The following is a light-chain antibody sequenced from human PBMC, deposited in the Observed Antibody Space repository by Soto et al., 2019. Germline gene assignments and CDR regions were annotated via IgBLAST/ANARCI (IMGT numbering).Light chain of an antibody. Sequence: QSALTQPRSVSGSPGQSVTISCTGTTGDVGAYNFVSWYQLHPGKAPKLMIYDASKRPSGVPDRFSASKSGNTASLPISGLQDEDEAEYYCCSYAGSFTWVFGRGTKLTVL. V-gene: IGLV2-11*01. CDR1: TGDVGAYNF. CDR3: CSYAGSFTWV. CDR2: DAS. J-gene: IGLJ3*02.